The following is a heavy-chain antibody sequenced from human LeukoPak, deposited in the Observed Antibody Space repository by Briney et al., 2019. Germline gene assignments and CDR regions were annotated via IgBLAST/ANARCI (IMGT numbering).Heavy chain of an antibody. Sequence: SETLSLTCTVSGGSISSYYWSWIRQPPGKGLEWIGYIHYSGSTNYNPSLKSRVTISVDTSKNQFSLKLSSVTAADTAVYYCARLDDLAFDYWGQGTLVTVSS. CDR2: IHYSGST. CDR1: GGSISSYY. CDR3: ARLDDLAFDY. D-gene: IGHD1-1*01. V-gene: IGHV4-59*01. J-gene: IGHJ4*02.